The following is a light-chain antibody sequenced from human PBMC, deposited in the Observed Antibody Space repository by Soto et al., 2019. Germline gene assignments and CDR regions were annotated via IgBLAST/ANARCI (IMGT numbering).Light chain of an antibody. CDR3: QSYDKRLTAYV. CDR2: EVS. V-gene: IGLV2-14*01. CDR1: SSDVGRYNH. Sequence: QSALTQPASVSGSPGQSITISCTGTSSDVGRYNHVSWYQQHPGKAPKLMIFEVSDRPSGVSNRFSGSKSGNTASLTISGLQAEDEADYYCQSYDKRLTAYVFGTGTKVTVL. J-gene: IGLJ1*01.